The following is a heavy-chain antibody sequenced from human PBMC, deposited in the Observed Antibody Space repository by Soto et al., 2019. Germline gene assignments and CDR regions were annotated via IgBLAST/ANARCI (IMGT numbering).Heavy chain of an antibody. J-gene: IGHJ4*02. D-gene: IGHD3-3*01. CDR1: GGTLNNYA. V-gene: IGHV1-69*01. CDR2: ILPVSAPP. Sequence: QVQLVQSGAEVKKPGSSVRVSCKASGGTLNNYAINWVRQAPGQGLEWMGGILPVSAPPDYAQKFQGRVSITAEHSTSTVYMELYRLKSDDTAVYFCATDSNYDVSNSFWGQGNLVTVSS. CDR3: ATDSNYDVSNSF.